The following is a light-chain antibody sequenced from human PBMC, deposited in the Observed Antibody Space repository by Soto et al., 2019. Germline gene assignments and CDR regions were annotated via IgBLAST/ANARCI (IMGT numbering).Light chain of an antibody. CDR3: QTWSTDIRV. Sequence: QLVLTQPPSASASLGASVKLTCTLSSGQHSYAIVSHQQQAEKGPRYVMELNREGSHSKGDGIPDRFSGSSSGAERYLTISSLQSEDEADYYCQTWSTDIRVFGGGTKLTVL. CDR2: LNREGSH. CDR1: SGQHSYA. J-gene: IGLJ3*02. V-gene: IGLV4-69*01.